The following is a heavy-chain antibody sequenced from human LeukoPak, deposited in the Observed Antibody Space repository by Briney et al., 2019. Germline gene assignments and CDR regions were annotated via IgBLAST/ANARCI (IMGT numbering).Heavy chain of an antibody. J-gene: IGHJ4*02. V-gene: IGHV3-23*01. Sequence: GGSLRLSCAASGFTFSSYAISWIRQAPGKGLEWVSAISGTGGSTYYADSVKGRFTISRDNSKNTLFLQMNSLRAEDTAFYYCAKAELGVDTFFDYWGQGTLVTVSS. CDR2: ISGTGGST. CDR3: AKAELGVDTFFDY. CDR1: GFTFSSYA. D-gene: IGHD3-3*01.